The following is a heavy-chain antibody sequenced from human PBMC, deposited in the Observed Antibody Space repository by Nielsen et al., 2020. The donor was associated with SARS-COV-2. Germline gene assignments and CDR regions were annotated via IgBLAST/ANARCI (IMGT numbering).Heavy chain of an antibody. CDR2: IYYSGST. D-gene: IGHD3-3*01. CDR3: ARERVGGITIFGVVTRYGMDV. CDR1: GGSISSGDYY. V-gene: IGHV4-30-4*01. J-gene: IGHJ6*02. Sequence: SETLSLTCTVSGGSISSGDYYWCWIRQPPGKGLEWIGYIYYSGSTYYNPSLKSRVTISVDTSKNQFSLKLSSVTAADTALYYCARERVGGITIFGVVTRYGMDVWGQGTTVTVSS.